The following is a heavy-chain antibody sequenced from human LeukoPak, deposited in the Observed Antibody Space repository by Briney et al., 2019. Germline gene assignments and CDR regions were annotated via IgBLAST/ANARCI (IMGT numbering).Heavy chain of an antibody. CDR2: INHSGST. D-gene: IGHD1-26*01. CDR1: SGSISSSNW. CDR3: ALGYNDIWEL. J-gene: IGHJ4*02. Sequence: SETLSLTCAVSSGSISSSNWWRWVRQPPGKGLEWIGEINHSGSTNYNPSLKSRVTISVDMSDNQFSLKLTSVTAADTAVYYCALGYNDIWELWGQGNMVTVSS. V-gene: IGHV4-4*02.